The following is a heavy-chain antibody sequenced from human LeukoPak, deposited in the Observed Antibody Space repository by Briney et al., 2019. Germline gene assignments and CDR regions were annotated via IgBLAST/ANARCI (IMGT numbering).Heavy chain of an antibody. J-gene: IGHJ2*01. CDR3: ARAPPGYCSSTSCYGYWYFDL. D-gene: IGHD2-2*01. V-gene: IGHV3-30*02. CDR1: GFIFNTYV. CDR2: IRYDGSNK. Sequence: GGSLRLSCAASGFIFNTYVMHWVRQAPGKGLEWLAFIRYDGSNKNYADSVKGRFTISRDNTKNSLYLQMNSLRAEDTAVYYCARAPPGYCSSTSCYGYWYFDLWGRGTLVTVSS.